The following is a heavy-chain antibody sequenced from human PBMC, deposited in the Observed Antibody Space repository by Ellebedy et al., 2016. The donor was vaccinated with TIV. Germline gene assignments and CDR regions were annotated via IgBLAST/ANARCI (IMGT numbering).Heavy chain of an antibody. CDR3: ARDRRYSSSSHYYYYGMDV. V-gene: IGHV3-33*01. CDR2: IWYDGSNK. CDR1: GFTFSSYG. Sequence: PGGSLRLSCAASGFTFSSYGMHWVRQAPGKGLEWVAVIWYDGSNKYYADSVKGRFTISRDNSKNTLYLQMNSLRAEDTAVYYCARDRRYSSSSHYYYYGMDVWGQGTTVTVSS. J-gene: IGHJ6*02. D-gene: IGHD6-6*01.